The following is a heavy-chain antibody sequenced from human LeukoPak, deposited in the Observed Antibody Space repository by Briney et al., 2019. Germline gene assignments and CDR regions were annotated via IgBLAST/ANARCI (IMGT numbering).Heavy chain of an antibody. CDR3: AKRWGATRWGAFDI. Sequence: GASLRISCKASGYSFTSYWMRWVRQIPGQGLEWMGWIYPGDCNTSYSQYLQGQVTISTDTSMSTAYLQRSSLKASDTAMYSCAKRWGATRWGAFDIWGQGTMVTVSS. D-gene: IGHD1-26*01. CDR2: IYPGDCNT. V-gene: IGHV5-51*01. J-gene: IGHJ3*02. CDR1: GYSFTSYW.